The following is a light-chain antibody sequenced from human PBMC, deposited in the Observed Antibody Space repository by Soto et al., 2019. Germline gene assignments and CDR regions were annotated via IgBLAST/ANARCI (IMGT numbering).Light chain of an antibody. CDR1: SSDVGGYNY. V-gene: IGLV2-14*01. CDR2: DVS. CDR3: SSYTSSSTSVV. J-gene: IGLJ2*01. Sequence: QSALTQPASVSGSPGQSITISCTGTSSDVGGYNYVSWYQQHPGKAPKLMIYDVSNRPSGVSDRFSGSKSGNTASLTISGLQAEDVADYYCSSYTSSSTSVVFGGGTTLTVL.